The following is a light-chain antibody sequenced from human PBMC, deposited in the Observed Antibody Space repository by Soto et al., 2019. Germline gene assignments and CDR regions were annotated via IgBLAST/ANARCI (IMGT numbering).Light chain of an antibody. CDR1: SSGVGGYNY. CDR3: SSYTSSSTPYV. CDR2: DVT. Sequence: QSVLTQPASVSGSPGQSITISSTGTSSGVGGYNYVSWYQQHPVKAPKLMIYDVTNRPSGVSDRFSGSKSGNTASLTISGPQAEDEADYYCSSYTSSSTPYVFGTGTKVPVL. J-gene: IGLJ1*01. V-gene: IGLV2-14*01.